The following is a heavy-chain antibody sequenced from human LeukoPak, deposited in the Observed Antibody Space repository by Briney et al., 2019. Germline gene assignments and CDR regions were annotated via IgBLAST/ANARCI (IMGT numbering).Heavy chain of an antibody. CDR2: ISYDGSFK. D-gene: IGHD6-19*01. J-gene: IGHJ4*02. V-gene: IGHV3-30*04. CDR3: ARESGGWYFDY. Sequence: GGSLRLSCAASGFTFSTYPMHWVRQAPGKGLEWVAVISYDGSFKYYADSVKGRFTISRDNSRNTLYLQMNSLRADDTAVYYCARESGGWYFDYWGQGTLVTVSS. CDR1: GFTFSTYP.